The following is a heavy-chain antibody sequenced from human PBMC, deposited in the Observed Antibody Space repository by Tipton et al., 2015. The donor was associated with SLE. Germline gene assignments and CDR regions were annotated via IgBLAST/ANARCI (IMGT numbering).Heavy chain of an antibody. V-gene: IGHV1-18*01. J-gene: IGHJ4*02. CDR3: ARGRCVVGALGDY. Sequence: QLVQSGAEVKKPGASVKVSCKASGYNFTSCCISWVRQAPGQGLEWMGWISSYNGNTNYVQKFQGRVTMATDTSTSTGYMELRSLSSDATAVYYGARGRCVVGALGDYGGAASLVTVSS. D-gene: IGHD2-21*01. CDR2: ISSYNGNT. CDR1: GYNFTSCC.